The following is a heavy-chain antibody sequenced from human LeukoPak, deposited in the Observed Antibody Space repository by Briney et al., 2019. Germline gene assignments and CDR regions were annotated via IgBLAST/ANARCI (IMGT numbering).Heavy chain of an antibody. J-gene: IGHJ4*02. CDR2: IYSGGNT. D-gene: IGHD1-1*01. V-gene: IGHV3-53*01. Sequence: GGSLRLSCAASGFTVSTNYMTWVRQAPGKGLEWVSVIYSGGNTYYADSVKGRFIISRDNSNNTLHLQMNSLRADDTAVYYCASYNPYYGGQGTLVTVSS. CDR1: GFTVSTNY. CDR3: ASYNPYY.